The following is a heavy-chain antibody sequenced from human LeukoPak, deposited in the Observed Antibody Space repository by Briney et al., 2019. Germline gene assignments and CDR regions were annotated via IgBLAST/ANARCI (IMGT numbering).Heavy chain of an antibody. CDR2: IYDSGST. V-gene: IGHV4-39*01. CDR1: GGSIRSSYYY. CDR3: ARVAIAATLIDY. Sequence: SETLSLTCTVSGGSIRSSYYYWGWIRQPPGKGLEWIGSIYDSGSTYYNPSLKSRVTISVDTSKNQFSLKLNSVTAADTAVYYCARVAIAATLIDYWGQGTLVTVSS. J-gene: IGHJ4*02. D-gene: IGHD6-25*01.